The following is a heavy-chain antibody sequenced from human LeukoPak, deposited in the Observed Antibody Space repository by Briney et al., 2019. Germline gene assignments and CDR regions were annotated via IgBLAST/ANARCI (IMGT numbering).Heavy chain of an antibody. CDR1: GGSISSSNFY. J-gene: IGHJ4*02. CDR2: IHYSGST. Sequence: SETLSLTCTVSGGSISSSNFYWGWIRQPPGKGLEWIATIHYSGSTYYNPSLKSRVTISVDTSKNQFSLNLSSVTAADTAVYYCARAYSSGVSIDYWGQGTLVTVSS. D-gene: IGHD2-21*01. CDR3: ARAYSSGVSIDY. V-gene: IGHV4-39*01.